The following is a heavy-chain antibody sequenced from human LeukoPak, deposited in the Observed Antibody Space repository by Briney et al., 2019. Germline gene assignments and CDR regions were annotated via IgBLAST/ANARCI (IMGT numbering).Heavy chain of an antibody. V-gene: IGHV3-9*01. Sequence: GRSLRLSCAASGFTFDDYAMHWVRQAPGKGLEWVSGISWNSGSISYADSVKGRFTISRDNAKNSLYLQMNSLRAEDTAVYYCASEGSSSSYYYYYYYMDVWGKGTTVTVSS. CDR1: GFTFDDYA. D-gene: IGHD6-6*01. J-gene: IGHJ6*03. CDR2: ISWNSGSI. CDR3: ASEGSSSSYYYYYYYMDV.